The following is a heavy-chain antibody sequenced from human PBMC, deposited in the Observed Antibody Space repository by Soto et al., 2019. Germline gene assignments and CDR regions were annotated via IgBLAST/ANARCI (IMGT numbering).Heavy chain of an antibody. V-gene: IGHV4-59*12. CDR3: ARDAGAALDY. CDR1: GGSISSYY. D-gene: IGHD2-15*01. J-gene: IGHJ4*02. Sequence: SETLSLTCTVSGGSISSYYWSWIRQPPGKGLEWIGYIYYSGSTYYNPSLKSRVTISVDTSKNQFSLKLSSVTAADTAVYYCARDAGAALDYWGQGTLVTVSS. CDR2: IYYSGST.